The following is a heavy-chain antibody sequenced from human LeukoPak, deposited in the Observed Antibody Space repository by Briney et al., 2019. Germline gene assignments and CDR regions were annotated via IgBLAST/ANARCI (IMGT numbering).Heavy chain of an antibody. CDR1: GGTFRNYV. CDR2: TSSDLNVK. J-gene: IGHJ4*02. D-gene: IGHD3-10*01. Sequence: SCKASGGTFRNYVIHWVRQAPGKGLEWVAVTSSDLNVKLYADSVKGRFTISRDNSWSTLYLQMNSLRPEDTAIYYCAREGYYGSGSPPSLYFDYWGQGTLVTVSS. V-gene: IGHV3-30-3*01. CDR3: AREGYYGSGSPPSLYFDY.